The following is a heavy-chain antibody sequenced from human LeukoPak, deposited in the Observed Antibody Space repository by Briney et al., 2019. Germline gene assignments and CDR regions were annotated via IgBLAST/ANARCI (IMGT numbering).Heavy chain of an antibody. D-gene: IGHD5-24*01. CDR1: GGSFSGYY. V-gene: IGHV4-34*01. CDR2: INHSGST. CDR3: ATSRDGYNYNFDY. J-gene: IGHJ4*02. Sequence: PSETLSLTCAVYGGSFSGYYWSWIRQPPGKGLEWIGEINHSGSTNYNPSLKSRVTISVATSKNQFSLKLSSVTAADTAVYYCATSRDGYNYNFDYWGQGTLVTVSS.